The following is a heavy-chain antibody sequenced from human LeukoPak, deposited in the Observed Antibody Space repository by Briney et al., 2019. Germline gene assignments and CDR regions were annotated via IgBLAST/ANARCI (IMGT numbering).Heavy chain of an antibody. V-gene: IGHV4-34*01. Sequence: SETLSLTCAVYGGSFSGYYWSWIRQPPGKGPEWIGEINHSGSTNYNPSLKSRVTISVDTSKNQFSLKLSSVTAADTAVYYCARGQAYYYDSSGYYRRGVDYWGQGTLVTVSS. D-gene: IGHD3-22*01. J-gene: IGHJ4*02. CDR3: ARGQAYYYDSSGYYRRGVDY. CDR2: INHSGST. CDR1: GGSFSGYY.